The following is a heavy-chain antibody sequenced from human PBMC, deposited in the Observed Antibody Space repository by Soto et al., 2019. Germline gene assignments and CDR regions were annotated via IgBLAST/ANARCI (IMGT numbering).Heavy chain of an antibody. Sequence: LSLTCTVSGGSISSSSSYWGWIRQPPGKGLEWIGTIYSGSTYYNPSLKSRVTISVDTSKNQFSLKLSSVAAADTAIYFCATTRGIAVGGSFDYWGQGTLVTVSS. CDR1: GGSISSSSSY. CDR2: IYSGST. D-gene: IGHD6-13*01. V-gene: IGHV4-39*01. CDR3: ATTRGIAVGGSFDY. J-gene: IGHJ4*02.